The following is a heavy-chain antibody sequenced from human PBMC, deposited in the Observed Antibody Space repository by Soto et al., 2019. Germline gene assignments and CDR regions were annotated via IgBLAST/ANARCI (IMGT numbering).Heavy chain of an antibody. CDR2: IRGKAYIYAT. D-gene: IGHD1-1*01. CDR3: TRQEGAERAEY. CDR1: GFTFSDSA. V-gene: IGHV3-73*02. J-gene: IGHJ4*02. Sequence: EVQLVESGGGLVQPGGSLKLSCGASGFTFSDSAMHWVRQASGKGLEWVGRIRGKAYIYATAYAASVKGRFTISRDDSKNIAYLQMNSLKTEDTAVDYRTRQEGAERAEYWGQGTLVTVSS.